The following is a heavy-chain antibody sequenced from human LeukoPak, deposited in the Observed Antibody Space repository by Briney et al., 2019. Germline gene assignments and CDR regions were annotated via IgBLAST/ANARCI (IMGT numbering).Heavy chain of an antibody. V-gene: IGHV4-34*01. CDR1: GFTFRSYA. D-gene: IGHD5-18*01. CDR3: ARDTAMVGLLY. Sequence: GSLRLSCAASGFTFRSYAMSWVRQAPGKGLEWIGEINHSGSTNYNPSLKSRVTISVDTSKNQFSLKLSSVTAADTAVYYCARDTAMVGLLYWGQGTLVTVSS. CDR2: INHSGST. J-gene: IGHJ4*02.